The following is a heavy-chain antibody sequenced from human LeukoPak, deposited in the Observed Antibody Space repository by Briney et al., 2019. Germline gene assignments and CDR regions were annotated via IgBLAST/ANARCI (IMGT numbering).Heavy chain of an antibody. CDR3: AHLSRDYDILIDYIYCFDY. Sequence: SGPTLVNPTQALTLTCTFSGFSLSTTGEGVGWIRQPPGKAPEWLALIYWDDDKRYSTSLKSRLTITKDTSKNQVVLTMTNMDRVDTATYYCAHLSRDYDILIDYIYCFDYWGQGTLVTVSS. D-gene: IGHD3-9*01. V-gene: IGHV2-5*02. J-gene: IGHJ4*02. CDR2: IYWDDDK. CDR1: GFSLSTTGEG.